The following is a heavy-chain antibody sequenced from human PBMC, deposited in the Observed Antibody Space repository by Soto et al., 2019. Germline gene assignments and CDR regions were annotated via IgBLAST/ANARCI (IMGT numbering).Heavy chain of an antibody. CDR3: ARDSPQTRRRDYYYMDV. CDR1: GFTFSSYW. Sequence: GGSLRLSCAASGFTFSSYWMSWVRQAPGKGLEWVANIKQDGSEKYYVDSVKGRFTISRDNAKNSLYLQMNSLTAEDTAVYYCARDSPQTRRRDYYYMDVWSKGTTVTVSS. CDR2: IKQDGSEK. J-gene: IGHJ6*03. V-gene: IGHV3-7*03.